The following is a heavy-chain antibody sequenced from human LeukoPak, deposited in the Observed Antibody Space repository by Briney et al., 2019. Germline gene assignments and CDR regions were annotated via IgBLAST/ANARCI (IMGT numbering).Heavy chain of an antibody. CDR1: GYTFTTYA. D-gene: IGHD2-2*01. Sequence: ASVKVSCKASGYTFTTYAMHWVRQAPGQRLEWMGWINTGNGNTEYSQKFQGRVTITRDTSASTAYMELSSLRSEDTAVYYCASRRQYCSTTSCSATFAIWGQGTMVTVSS. V-gene: IGHV1-3*04. CDR2: INTGNGNT. J-gene: IGHJ3*02. CDR3: ASRRQYCSTTSCSATFAI.